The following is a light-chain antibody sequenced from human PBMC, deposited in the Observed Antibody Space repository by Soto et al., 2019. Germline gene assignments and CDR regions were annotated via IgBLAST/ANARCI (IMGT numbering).Light chain of an antibody. V-gene: IGLV2-8*01. Sequence: QSALTQPPSASGSPGQSVTISCTGTSSDIGGYNYVSWYQQHPGKAPKLIIYEVSKRPSGVPDRFSGSKSGNMASLTVSGLQAEDEADYYCTSYAGSNNLVFAGGTSSPS. CDR3: TSYAGSNNLV. CDR1: SSDIGGYNY. CDR2: EVS. J-gene: IGLJ3*02.